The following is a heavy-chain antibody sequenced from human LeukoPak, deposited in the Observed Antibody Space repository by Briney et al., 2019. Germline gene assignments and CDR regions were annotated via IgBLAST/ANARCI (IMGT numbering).Heavy chain of an antibody. D-gene: IGHD5-24*01. J-gene: IGHJ6*03. CDR1: GITFSSHA. CDR2: ISGSGGHT. V-gene: IGHV3-23*01. Sequence: GGSLRLSCAASGITFSSHAMSWVRQAPGKGLEWVSFISGSGGHTYYGDSVKGRLTISRDNSTNRLYLQMNSLRPEDTAVYYCAKGGAATMRDGYNYYYYYMEVWGRGTTVTVSS. CDR3: AKGGAATMRDGYNYYYYYMEV.